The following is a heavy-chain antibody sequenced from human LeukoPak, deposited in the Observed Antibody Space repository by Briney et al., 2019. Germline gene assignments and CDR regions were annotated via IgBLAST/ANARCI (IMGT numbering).Heavy chain of an antibody. V-gene: IGHV3-30-3*01. CDR3: ARDDENGYNSLDY. D-gene: IGHD5-24*01. J-gene: IGHJ4*02. Sequence: GGSLRLSCAASGFTFSSYSMHWVRQAPGKGLECVAVISNDGGSKYYADSVKGRFTISRDNYKNTLCLQMNSLRADDTAMFYCARDDENGYNSLDYWGQGTLVTVSS. CDR2: ISNDGGSK. CDR1: GFTFSSYS.